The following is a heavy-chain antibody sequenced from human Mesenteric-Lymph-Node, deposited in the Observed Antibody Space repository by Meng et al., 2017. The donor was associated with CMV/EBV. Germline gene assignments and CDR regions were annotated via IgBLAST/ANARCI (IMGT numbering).Heavy chain of an antibody. CDR2: INHSGST. D-gene: IGHD2-2*02. V-gene: IGHV4-34*01. Sequence: GSLRLSCAASGIIVRSNYMSWVRQAPGKGLEWIGEINHSGSTSYNPSLKSRVTISVDRSENQFSLKLRSVTAADSAVYYCARELDKYQLLYHYFYYGADVWGQGTTVTVSS. CDR3: ARELDKYQLLYHYFYYGADV. J-gene: IGHJ6*02. CDR1: GIIVRSNY.